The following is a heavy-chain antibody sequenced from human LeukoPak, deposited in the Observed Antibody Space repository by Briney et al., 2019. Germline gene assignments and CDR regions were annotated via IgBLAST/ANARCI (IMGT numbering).Heavy chain of an antibody. CDR2: ISSSGTTI. V-gene: IGHV3-48*03. CDR3: ARGRTSGYAGTFDY. CDR1: GFTFSSYE. D-gene: IGHD3-22*01. Sequence: GGSLRLSCAASGFTFSSYELNWVRRAPGKGLEWVSHISSSGTTIYYADSVKGRFTISRDNANNSLYLQMNSLRAEDTAVYFCARGRTSGYAGTFDYWGQGTLVTVSS. J-gene: IGHJ4*02.